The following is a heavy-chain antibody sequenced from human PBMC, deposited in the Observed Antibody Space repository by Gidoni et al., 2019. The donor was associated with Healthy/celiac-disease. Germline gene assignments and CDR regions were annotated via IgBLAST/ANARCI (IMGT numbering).Heavy chain of an antibody. V-gene: IGHV3-33*01. D-gene: IGHD1-7*01. CDR1: GFTFSSYG. J-gene: IGHJ6*02. CDR3: ARGRQSELRGHYYYYGMDV. CDR2: IWYDGSNK. Sequence: QVQLVESGGGVVQPGRSRRLYCAASGFTFSSYGMHWVRQAPGKGLEWVAVIWYDGSNKYYADSVKGRFTISRDNSKNTLYLQMNSLRAEDTAVYYCARGRQSELRGHYYYYGMDVWGQGTTVTVSS.